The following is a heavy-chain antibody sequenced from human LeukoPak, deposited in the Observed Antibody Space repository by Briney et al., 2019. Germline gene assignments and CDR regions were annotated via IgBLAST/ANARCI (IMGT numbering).Heavy chain of an antibody. Sequence: GGSLRLSCAASGLTFSSYWMSWVRQAPGKGLEWVANIKQDGSEKYYVDSVKGRFTISRDNAKNSLYLQMNSLRAEDTAVYYCARDHSSASYTYYYYYMDVWGKGTTVTVSS. J-gene: IGHJ6*03. CDR3: ARDHSSASYTYYYYYMDV. CDR2: IKQDGSEK. V-gene: IGHV3-7*03. CDR1: GLTFSSYW. D-gene: IGHD1-26*01.